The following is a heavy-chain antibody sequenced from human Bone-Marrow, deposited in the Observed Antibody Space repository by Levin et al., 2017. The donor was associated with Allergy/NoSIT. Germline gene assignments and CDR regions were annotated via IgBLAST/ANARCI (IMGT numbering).Heavy chain of an antibody. Sequence: GESLKISCAASAFTFNRYSMNWVRQAPGKGLEWISYISRSSGTIYYADSVKGRFTISRDNAKNSLYLQMNSLRAEDTAVYYCARDLNGPPPSIYYGMDVWGQGTTVTVSS. CDR1: AFTFNRYS. V-gene: IGHV3-48*01. J-gene: IGHJ6*02. CDR3: ARDLNGPPPSIYYGMDV. D-gene: IGHD1-1*01. CDR2: ISRSSGTI.